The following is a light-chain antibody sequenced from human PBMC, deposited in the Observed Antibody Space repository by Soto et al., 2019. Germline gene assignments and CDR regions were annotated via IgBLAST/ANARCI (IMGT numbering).Light chain of an antibody. CDR2: VAS. CDR1: QNIINY. J-gene: IGKJ3*01. Sequence: DIQLTQSPSSLSASVGDRVTITCRASQNIINYLNWYQQKPGKAPKLLIYVASSLQSGVPARFSGSGSWTDFTLTTSSLQPDDFATYYCQQSYSTPFSLGPGTKVDVK. V-gene: IGKV1-39*01. CDR3: QQSYSTPFS.